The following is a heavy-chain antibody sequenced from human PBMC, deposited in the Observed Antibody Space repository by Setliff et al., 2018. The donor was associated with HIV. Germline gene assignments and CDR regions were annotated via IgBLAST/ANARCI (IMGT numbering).Heavy chain of an antibody. CDR2: ISYDGSYE. CDR3: AKGDYYDTRGAFDI. D-gene: IGHD3-22*01. J-gene: IGHJ3*02. CDR1: GFTFSIYA. Sequence: TGGSLRLSCAASGFTFSIYAMHWVRQAPGKGLGWVAFISYDGSYEYYADSVKGRFTVSRDNSKNTLFLQMNNLTAEDTAVYFCAKGDYYDTRGAFDIWGQGTMVTVSS. V-gene: IGHV3-30*04.